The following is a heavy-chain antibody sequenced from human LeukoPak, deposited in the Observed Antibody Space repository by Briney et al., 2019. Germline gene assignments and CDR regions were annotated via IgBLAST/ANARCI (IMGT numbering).Heavy chain of an antibody. Sequence: SETLSLTCAVYGGSFSGYYWSWIRQPPGKGLEWIGEINHSGSTNYNPSLKSRVTISVDTSKNQFSLKLSSVTAADTAVYYCARARIVVVPAAMPPYYYYGMDVWGKGTTVTVSS. D-gene: IGHD2-2*01. CDR3: ARARIVVVPAAMPPYYYYGMDV. CDR1: GGSFSGYY. J-gene: IGHJ6*04. V-gene: IGHV4-34*01. CDR2: INHSGST.